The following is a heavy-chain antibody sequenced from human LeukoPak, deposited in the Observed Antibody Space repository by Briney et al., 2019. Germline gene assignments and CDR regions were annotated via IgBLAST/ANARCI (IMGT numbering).Heavy chain of an antibody. CDR1: GFTFSSYA. CDR2: ISGSGGST. Sequence: GGSLRLSCAASGFTFSSYAMSWVRQAPGKGLEWVSAISGSGGSTYYADSVKGRFTISRDNSKNTLYLQMNSLRAEDTAVYYCARDLSTVVTRGMDVWGQGTTVTVSS. V-gene: IGHV3-23*01. J-gene: IGHJ6*02. D-gene: IGHD4-23*01. CDR3: ARDLSTVVTRGMDV.